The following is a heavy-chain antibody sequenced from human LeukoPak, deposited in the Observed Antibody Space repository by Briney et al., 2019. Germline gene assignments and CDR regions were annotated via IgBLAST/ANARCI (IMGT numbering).Heavy chain of an antibody. Sequence: GRSLRLSCAASGFTFSSYGMHWVRQAPGKGLEWVAVISYDGSNKYYADSVKGRFTISRDNSKNTLYLQMNSLRAEDTAVYYCAKAGGYYDILTGRFDIWGQGTMVTVSS. CDR2: ISYDGSNK. V-gene: IGHV3-30*18. J-gene: IGHJ3*02. D-gene: IGHD3-9*01. CDR1: GFTFSSYG. CDR3: AKAGGYYDILTGRFDI.